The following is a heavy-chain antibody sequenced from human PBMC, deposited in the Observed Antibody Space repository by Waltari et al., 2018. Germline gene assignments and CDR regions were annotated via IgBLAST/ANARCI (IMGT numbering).Heavy chain of an antibody. V-gene: IGHV4-59*01. CDR3: ARAGYSSSWYGNYYYGMDV. D-gene: IGHD6-13*01. J-gene: IGHJ6*02. CDR2: IYYSGST. Sequence: QVQLQESGPGLVKPSETLSLTCTVSGGSISSYYWSWIRQPPGKGLEWIGYIYYSGSTTSNPPLKSRVTISVDTSKNQFSLKLSSVTAADTAVYYCARAGYSSSWYGNYYYGMDVWGQGTTVTVSS. CDR1: GGSISSYY.